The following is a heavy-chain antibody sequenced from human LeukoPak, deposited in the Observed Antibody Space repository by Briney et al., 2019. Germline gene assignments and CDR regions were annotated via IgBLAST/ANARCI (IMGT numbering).Heavy chain of an antibody. CDR2: INPNSGGT. CDR3: ARDKVGVSYYYYGMDV. Sequence: GASVKVSCKASGYTFTGYYMHWVRQAPGQGLEWMGWINPNSGGTSYAQKFQGRVTMTRDTSISTAYMELSRLRSDDTAVYYCARDKVGVSYYYYGMDVWGQGTTVTVSS. J-gene: IGHJ6*02. D-gene: IGHD3-3*01. V-gene: IGHV1-2*02. CDR1: GYTFTGYY.